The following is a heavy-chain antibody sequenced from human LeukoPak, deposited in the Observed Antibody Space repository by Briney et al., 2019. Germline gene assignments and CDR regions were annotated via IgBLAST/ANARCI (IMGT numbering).Heavy chain of an antibody. J-gene: IGHJ4*02. CDR1: GFTFSSYA. D-gene: IGHD3-22*01. V-gene: IGHV3-33*08. Sequence: GGSLRLSCAASGFTFSSYAMSWVRQAPGKGLEWVAVIWYDGSNKYYADSVKGRFTISRDNSKNTLYLQMNSLRAEDTAVYYCATYYYDSSGYFRASYFDYWGQGTLVTVSS. CDR3: ATYYYDSSGYFRASYFDY. CDR2: IWYDGSNK.